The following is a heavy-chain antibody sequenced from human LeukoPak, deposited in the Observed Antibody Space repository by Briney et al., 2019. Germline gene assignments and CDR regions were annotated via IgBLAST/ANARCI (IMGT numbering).Heavy chain of an antibody. CDR1: GYTFTGYY. J-gene: IGHJ3*02. CDR2: INPNSGGT. Sequence: ASVKVSCKASGYTFTGYYMHWVRQAPGQGLEWMGWINPNSGGTNYAQKFQGRVTMTRDTSISTAYMELSRLRSDDTAVYYCARGSSSWESEERSASDIWGQGTMVTVSS. CDR3: ARGSSSWESEERSASDI. V-gene: IGHV1-2*02. D-gene: IGHD6-6*01.